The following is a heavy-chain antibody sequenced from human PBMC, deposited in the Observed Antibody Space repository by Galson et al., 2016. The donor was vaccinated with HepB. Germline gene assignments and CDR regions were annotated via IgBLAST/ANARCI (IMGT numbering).Heavy chain of an antibody. V-gene: IGHV4-59*01. J-gene: IGHJ5*02. CDR3: AGKYSGSLDT. Sequence: SETLSLTCSVSGGSIDTYYWSWIRQSPEKGLEWIGYIQYTGTTSYNPSLRGRVTISLDTSNNQFSLKLTSVTAADTAVYYCAGKYSGSLDTWGQGTLVTVSS. CDR2: IQYTGTT. CDR1: GGSIDTYY. D-gene: IGHD1-26*01.